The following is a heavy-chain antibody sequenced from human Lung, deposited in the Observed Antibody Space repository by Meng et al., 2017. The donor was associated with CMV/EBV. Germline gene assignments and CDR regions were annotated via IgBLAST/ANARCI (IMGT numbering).Heavy chain of an antibody. CDR3: TRLTAADTSFDC. Sequence: ESXKISXAASGFTFSGSAIHWVRQASGKGLEWVGRIKTKADNYATAYAASLKGRFTISRDDSQNTAYLQMNSLKTEDTAVYYCTRLTAADTSFDCWGQGTXVTGSS. D-gene: IGHD6-13*01. J-gene: IGHJ4*02. V-gene: IGHV3-73*01. CDR2: IKTKADNYAT. CDR1: GFTFSGSA.